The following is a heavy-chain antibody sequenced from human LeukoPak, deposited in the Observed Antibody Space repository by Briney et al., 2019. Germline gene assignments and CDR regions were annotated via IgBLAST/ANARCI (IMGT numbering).Heavy chain of an antibody. CDR2: IYSGGST. Sequence: GSRRLSGAPPGFTAGVNYMTWVGQAPGKGLEWVSVIYSGGSTYYADSVKGRFTISRDNSKNTLYLQMNSLRAEDTAVYYCARETRSSGWKGDWFDPWGQGTLVTVSS. D-gene: IGHD6-19*01. CDR1: GFTAGVNY. J-gene: IGHJ5*02. V-gene: IGHV3-66*01. CDR3: ARETRSSGWKGDWFDP.